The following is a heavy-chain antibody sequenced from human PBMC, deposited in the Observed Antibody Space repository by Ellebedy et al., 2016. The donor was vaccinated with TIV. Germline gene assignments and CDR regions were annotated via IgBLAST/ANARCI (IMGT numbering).Heavy chain of an antibody. V-gene: IGHV4-59*01. D-gene: IGHD2-2*01. CDR2: IYDFEST. CDR3: ARGGSRYHSV. CDR1: GGSISSYY. Sequence: SETLSLXXTVSGGSISSYYWSWIRQPPGKGLEWIGFIYDFESTNYKSSLENRVTISVDRTKNHVFLELRSVTAADTAIYYCARGGSRYHSVWGQGTLVTVSS. J-gene: IGHJ4*02.